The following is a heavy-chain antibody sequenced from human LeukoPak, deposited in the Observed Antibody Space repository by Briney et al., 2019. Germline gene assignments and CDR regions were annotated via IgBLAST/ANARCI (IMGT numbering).Heavy chain of an antibody. CDR3: ARATGSQEGYGLGSYDDAFDI. D-gene: IGHD3-10*01. V-gene: IGHV7-4-1*02. CDR1: GYTFTSYA. J-gene: IGHJ3*02. Sequence: ASVKVSCKASGYTFTSYAMNWVRQAPGQGLEWMGWINTNTGNPTYAQGFTGRFVFSLDTSVSTAYLQISSLKAEDTAVYYCARATGSQEGYGLGSYDDAFDIWGQGTMVTVSS. CDR2: INTNTGNP.